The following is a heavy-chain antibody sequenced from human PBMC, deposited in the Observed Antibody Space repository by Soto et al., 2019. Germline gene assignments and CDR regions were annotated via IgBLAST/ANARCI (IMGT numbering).Heavy chain of an antibody. CDR2: IRSKANSYAT. V-gene: IGHV3-73*01. CDR3: TSLYSSGPKAYYYGMDV. J-gene: IGHJ6*02. Sequence: GGSLRLSCAASGFTFSGSAMRWVRQASGKGLEWVGRIRSKANSYATAYAASVKGRFTISRDDSKNTAYLQMNSLKTEDTAVYYCTSLYSSGPKAYYYGMDVWGQGTTVTVSS. D-gene: IGHD6-19*01. CDR1: GFTFSGSA.